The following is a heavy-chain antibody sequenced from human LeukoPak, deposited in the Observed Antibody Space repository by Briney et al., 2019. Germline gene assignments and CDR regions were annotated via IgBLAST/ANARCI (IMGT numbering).Heavy chain of an antibody. V-gene: IGHV4-4*07. CDR2: VYTSGST. D-gene: IGHD2-15*01. Sequence: PSETLSLTCTVSGGSITSYYWSWIRQPAGKGLQWIGRVYTSGSTNYNPSLKSRVTVSVDTSKNQFSLKLSSVTAADTAVYYCARDSAATPSYNWFDPWGQGILVTVSS. CDR1: GGSITSYY. J-gene: IGHJ5*02. CDR3: ARDSAATPSYNWFDP.